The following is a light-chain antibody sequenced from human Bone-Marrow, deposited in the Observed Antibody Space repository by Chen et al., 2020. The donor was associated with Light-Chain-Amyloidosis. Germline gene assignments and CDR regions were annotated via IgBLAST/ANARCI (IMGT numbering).Light chain of an antibody. V-gene: IGLV3-21*02. CDR2: DDS. CDR1: NIAAKS. J-gene: IGLJ3*02. CDR3: QVYDSSSYHAWV. Sequence: SSELTQAPSVSVAPGQTARINCGGQNIAAKSGHWYQQRPGQAPVLVLYDDSDRPSGLPERFSGPNTGNTAALTISRVEAVDEAYYYCQVYDSSSYHAWVFGGGTRLSVL.